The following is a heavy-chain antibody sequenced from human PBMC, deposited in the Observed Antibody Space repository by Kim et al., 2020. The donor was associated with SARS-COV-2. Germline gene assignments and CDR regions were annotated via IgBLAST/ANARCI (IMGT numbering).Heavy chain of an antibody. D-gene: IGHD6-13*01. CDR3: ARLSTYSSSWYYFDS. J-gene: IGHJ4*02. CDR1: GGSISSASYY. Sequence: SETLSLTCTVSGGSISSASYYWGWIRQPPGKGLEWIGNIYYSGSTYYNPSLKSRVTISVDTSKNQFSLKLSSVTAADTAVYYCARLSTYSSSWYYFDSWGQGTRVTVSS. V-gene: IGHV4-39*01. CDR2: IYYSGST.